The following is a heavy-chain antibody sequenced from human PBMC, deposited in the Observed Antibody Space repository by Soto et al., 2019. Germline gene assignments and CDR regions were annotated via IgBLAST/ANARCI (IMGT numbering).Heavy chain of an antibody. CDR2: ISGSGATT. CDR1: GFTFSTYA. D-gene: IGHD6-25*01. Sequence: GGSLRLSCPASGFTFSTYAMSWVRQTPGKGLDWVSTISGSGATTYYADSVKGRFTISRDNSNNTLSLQMNSLRAEDTAVYYCANIGSLAAHGNFWGQGILVTVS. CDR3: ANIGSLAAHGNF. J-gene: IGHJ1*01. V-gene: IGHV3-23*01.